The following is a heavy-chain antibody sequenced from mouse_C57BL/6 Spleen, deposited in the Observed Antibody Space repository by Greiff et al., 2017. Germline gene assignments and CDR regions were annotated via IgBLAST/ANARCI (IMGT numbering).Heavy chain of an antibody. J-gene: IGHJ1*03. V-gene: IGHV1-82*01. CDR1: GYAFSSSW. D-gene: IGHD1-1*01. Sequence: VQLQQSGPELVKPGASVKISCKASGYAFSSSWMNWVMQRPGKGLEWIGRIYPGDGDTNYNGKFKGQATLTADKSSSTTYMQLSSLTSEDSAVYCCARYDYGSSWYFDVWGTGTTVTVSS. CDR3: ARYDYGSSWYFDV. CDR2: IYPGDGDT.